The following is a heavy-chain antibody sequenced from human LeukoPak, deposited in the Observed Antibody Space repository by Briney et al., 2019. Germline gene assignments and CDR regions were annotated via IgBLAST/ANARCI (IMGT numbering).Heavy chain of an antibody. V-gene: IGHV3-23*01. CDR3: AKQGTYYDFWGPFDY. J-gene: IGHJ4*02. CDR2: ISASGGRT. D-gene: IGHD3/OR15-3a*01. Sequence: GGSLRLSCAAFVLTLHSCAMSWVRQAPGKGPEWVAIISASGGRTYHADSVQGRFIISRDTSDNTVYLHMNSLRAEDTADYYCAKQGTYYDFWGPFDYWGQGIPVLVSS. CDR1: VLTLHSCA.